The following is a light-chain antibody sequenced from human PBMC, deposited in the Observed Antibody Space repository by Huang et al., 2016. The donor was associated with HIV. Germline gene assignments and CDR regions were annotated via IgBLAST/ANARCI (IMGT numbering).Light chain of an antibody. J-gene: IGKJ4*01. Sequence: ETVLTQSPGTLSLSPGERATLSCRASQSVTINYLAWYQQKPGQAPRLLMYGASTRATGIPDRFSGSGSGTDFTLTISRLEPEGFAVYYCQQYGSSPLTFGGGTKVEIK. CDR1: QSVTINY. CDR3: QQYGSSPLT. CDR2: GAS. V-gene: IGKV3-20*01.